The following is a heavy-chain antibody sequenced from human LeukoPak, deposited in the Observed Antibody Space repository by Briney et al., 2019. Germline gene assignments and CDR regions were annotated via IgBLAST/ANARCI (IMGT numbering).Heavy chain of an antibody. D-gene: IGHD4-11*01. J-gene: IGHJ4*02. Sequence: PSETLSLTCAVSGGSVSSGSYYWSWIRQPPGKGLEWVSGIGAGGTFTYYADSVKGRFTIFRDNSRNTLYLQMNSLRADDTAVYYCAKDLDYTTYGYYFDYWGQGTLVTVSS. CDR1: GGSVSSGSYY. CDR2: IGAGGTFT. CDR3: AKDLDYTTYGYYFDY. V-gene: IGHV3-23*01.